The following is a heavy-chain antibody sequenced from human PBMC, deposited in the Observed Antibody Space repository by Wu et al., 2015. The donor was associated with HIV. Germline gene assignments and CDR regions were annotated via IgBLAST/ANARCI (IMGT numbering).Heavy chain of an antibody. J-gene: IGHJ4*02. Sequence: QVHLIQSGAEVKNPGASVKVSCKASGYTFVGYRIHWVRQAPGQGLEWMGWTSPRDGDRYVAQKFLGRAIMTRDTTNNTAYMELTNLKSDDTAMYYCARGHLDIVVVRAAPEETGYFDYWGQGTLVTVSS. V-gene: IGHV1-2*02. CDR3: ARGHLDIVVVRAAPEETGYFDY. CDR2: TSPRDGDR. D-gene: IGHD2-15*01. CDR1: GYTFVGYR.